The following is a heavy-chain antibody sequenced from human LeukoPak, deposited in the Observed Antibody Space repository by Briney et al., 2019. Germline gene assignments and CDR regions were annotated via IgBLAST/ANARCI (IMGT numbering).Heavy chain of an antibody. V-gene: IGHV3-53*01. Sequence: GGSLRLSCAASGFTVSSNYMSWVCQAPGKGLEWVSVIYSDGDTYYADSVKGRFTISRDNSKNTLYLQMNSLRAEDTAMYYCARESQVGALDYWGQGTLVTVSS. CDR2: IYSDGDT. D-gene: IGHD1-26*01. CDR1: GFTVSSNY. J-gene: IGHJ4*02. CDR3: ARESQVGALDY.